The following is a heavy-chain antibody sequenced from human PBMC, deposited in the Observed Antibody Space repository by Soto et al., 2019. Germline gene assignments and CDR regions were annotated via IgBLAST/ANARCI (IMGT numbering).Heavy chain of an antibody. D-gene: IGHD2-8*02. V-gene: IGHV2-5*02. Sequence: QITLKESGPTLMEPTQTLTLTCTFSGFSLSTSGVGVGWIRQSPGKALECLALIYWDDDKRYNPSLQSRLTITKEPPKNQLVLTMTNMDPVYTATYYCAHRNYPQSGGVSWHVGYFDYWGQGSLVTVSS. CDR2: IYWDDDK. CDR1: GFSLSTSGVG. CDR3: AHRNYPQSGGVSWHVGYFDY. J-gene: IGHJ4*02.